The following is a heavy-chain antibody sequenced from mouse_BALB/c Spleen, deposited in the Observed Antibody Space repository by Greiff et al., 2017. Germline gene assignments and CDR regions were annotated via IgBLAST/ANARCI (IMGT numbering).Heavy chain of an antibody. CDR1: GFTFSSFG. D-gene: IGHD1-2*01. CDR3: ARSITTATWFAY. J-gene: IGHJ3*01. Sequence: EVKLEESGGGLVQPGGSRKLSCAASGFTFSSFGMHWVRQAPEKGLEWVAYISSGSSTIYYADTVKGRFTISRDNPKNTLFLQMTSLRSEDTAMYYCARSITTATWFAYWGQGTLVTVSA. V-gene: IGHV5-17*02. CDR2: ISSGSSTI.